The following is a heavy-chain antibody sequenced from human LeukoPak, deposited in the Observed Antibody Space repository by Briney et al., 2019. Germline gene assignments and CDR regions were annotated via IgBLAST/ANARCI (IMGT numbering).Heavy chain of an antibody. CDR1: GYSISSGYY. CDR2: IYHSGST. J-gene: IGHJ4*02. D-gene: IGHD3-22*01. V-gene: IGHV4-38-2*02. Sequence: SETLSLTCTVSGYSISSGYYWGWIRQPPGKGLEWIGSIYHSGSTYYNPSLKSRVTISVDTSKNQFSLKLSSVTAADTAVYYCARDWGGEYYYDSSGYYYVIGPFDYWGQGTLVTVSS. CDR3: ARDWGGEYYYDSSGYYYVIGPFDY.